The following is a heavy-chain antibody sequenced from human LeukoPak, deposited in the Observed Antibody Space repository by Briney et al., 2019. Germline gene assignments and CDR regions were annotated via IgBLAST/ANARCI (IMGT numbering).Heavy chain of an antibody. V-gene: IGHV4-59*01. CDR3: AGSIDYYPDMAFDY. D-gene: IGHD3-10*01. Sequence: SETLSLTCTVSGGSISSYYWSWIRQPPGKGLEWIGYIYYSGSTNYNPSLKSRVTISVDTSKNQFSPKLSSVTAADTAVYYCAGSIDYYPDMAFDYWGQGTLVTVSS. J-gene: IGHJ4*02. CDR2: IYYSGST. CDR1: GGSISSYY.